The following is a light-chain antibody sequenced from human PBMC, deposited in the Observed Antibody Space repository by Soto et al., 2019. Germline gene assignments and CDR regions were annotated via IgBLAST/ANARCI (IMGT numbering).Light chain of an antibody. J-gene: IGLJ1*01. CDR2: DVS. CDR3: SSYTSSSTPVV. V-gene: IGLV2-14*01. Sequence: QSVLTQPASVSGSPGQSITISCTGTSSDVGGYNYVSWYQQHPGKAPKPMIYDVSNRPSGVSNRFSGSKSGNTASLTISGLQAEDEADYYCSSYTSSSTPVVFGTGTKLTVL. CDR1: SSDVGGYNY.